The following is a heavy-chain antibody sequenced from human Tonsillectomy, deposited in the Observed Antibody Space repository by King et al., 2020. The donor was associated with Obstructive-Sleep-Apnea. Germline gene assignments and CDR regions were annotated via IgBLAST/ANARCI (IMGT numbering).Heavy chain of an antibody. Sequence: QLQESGPGLVKPSQTLSLTCTVSGGSISSGGFYWSWIRQPPGKGLGWIGYIYYSGSTYYNPSLKSRLTISVDTSKNQFSLKLSSVTAADTAVYYCASGQGGTYGMDVWGQGTTVTVSS. V-gene: IGHV4-31*03. CDR1: GGSISSGGFY. J-gene: IGHJ6*02. CDR2: IYYSGST. CDR3: ASGQGGTYGMDV.